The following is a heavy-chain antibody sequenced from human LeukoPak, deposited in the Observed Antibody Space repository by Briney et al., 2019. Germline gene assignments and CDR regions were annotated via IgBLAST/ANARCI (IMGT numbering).Heavy chain of an antibody. V-gene: IGHV4-59*08. CDR3: ARSDYDFWSGYTYYFDY. CDR2: IYYSGST. J-gene: IGHJ4*02. CDR1: GGSISSYY. Sequence: SETLSLTCTVSGGSISSYYWSWIRQPPGKGLEWIGYIYYSGSTNYNPSLKSRVTISVDTSKNQFSLKLSSVTAADTAVYYCARSDYDFWSGYTYYFDYWAQGTLVTVSS. D-gene: IGHD3-3*01.